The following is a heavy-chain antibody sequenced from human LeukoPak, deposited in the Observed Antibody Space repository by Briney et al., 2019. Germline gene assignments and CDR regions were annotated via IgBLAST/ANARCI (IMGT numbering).Heavy chain of an antibody. D-gene: IGHD3-3*01. CDR2: ISSSGSTI. CDR3: ARDRGLWSGYSSYSEYFQH. CDR1: GFTFSDYY. Sequence: PGGSLRLSCAASGFTFSDYYMSWIRQAPGKGLEWVSYISSSGSTIYYADSVKGRFTISRDTAKNSLYLKMNSLRAEDTAVYYCARDRGLWSGYSSYSEYFQHWGQGTLVTVSS. V-gene: IGHV3-11*04. J-gene: IGHJ1*01.